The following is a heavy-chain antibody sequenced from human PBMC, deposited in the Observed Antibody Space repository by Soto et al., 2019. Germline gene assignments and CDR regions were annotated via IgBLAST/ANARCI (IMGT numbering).Heavy chain of an antibody. CDR1: GGSISSGGYY. V-gene: IGHV4-31*03. J-gene: IGHJ4*02. CDR3: ARRGPNWNDVPYFDY. Sequence: SETLSLTCTVSGGSISSGGYYWSWIRQHPGKGLEWIGYIYYSGSTYYNPSLKSRVTISVDTSKNQFSLKLSSVTAADTAVYYCARRGPNWNDVPYFDYWGQGTLVTVSS. D-gene: IGHD1-1*01. CDR2: IYYSGST.